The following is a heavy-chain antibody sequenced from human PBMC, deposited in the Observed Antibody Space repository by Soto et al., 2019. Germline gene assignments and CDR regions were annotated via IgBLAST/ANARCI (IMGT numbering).Heavy chain of an antibody. Sequence: EVQLVESGGGLVKPGGSLRLSCAASGFTFSSYSMNWVRQAPGKGLEWVSSISSSSSYIYYADSVKARFTISRDNAINSLCLQMSLLSAEDTAMYYCARDTGGYGERYYYFGMDVWGQGSTATVSS. J-gene: IGHJ6*02. D-gene: IGHD4-17*01. CDR3: ARDTGGYGERYYYFGMDV. CDR2: ISSSSSYI. CDR1: GFTFSSYS. V-gene: IGHV3-21*01.